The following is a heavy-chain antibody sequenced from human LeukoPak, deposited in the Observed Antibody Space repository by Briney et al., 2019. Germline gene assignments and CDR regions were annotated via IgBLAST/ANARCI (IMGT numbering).Heavy chain of an antibody. J-gene: IGHJ6*02. CDR2: ISYDGSNK. CDR1: GFTFSAYG. D-gene: IGHD6-13*01. CDR3: AKDGPGYSSIYYYGMDV. Sequence: GGSLRLSCAASGFTFSAYGMHWVRQAPGKGLEWVAVISYDGSNKYYADSVKGRFTISRDNSKNTLYLQINTLRAEDTAVYYCAKDGPGYSSIYYYGMDVWGQGTTVTVSS. V-gene: IGHV3-30*18.